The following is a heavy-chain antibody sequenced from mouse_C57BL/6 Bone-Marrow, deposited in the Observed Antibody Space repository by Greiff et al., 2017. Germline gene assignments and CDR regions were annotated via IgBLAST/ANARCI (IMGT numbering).Heavy chain of an antibody. J-gene: IGHJ1*03. CDR2: ISSGGSYT. V-gene: IGHV5-6*01. D-gene: IGHD2-13*01. CDR1: GFTFSSYG. CDR3: ARRVIYWYFDV. Sequence: EVQVVESGGDLVKPGGSLKLSCAASGFTFSSYGMSWVRQTPDKRLEWVATISSGGSYTYYPDSMKGRFTISRDNAKNTLYLQMSSLKSEDTAMYYCARRVIYWYFDVWGTGTTVTVSS.